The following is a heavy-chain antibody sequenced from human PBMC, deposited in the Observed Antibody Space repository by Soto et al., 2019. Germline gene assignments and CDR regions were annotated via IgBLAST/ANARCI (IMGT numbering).Heavy chain of an antibody. Sequence: GGSLRLSCAASGFTFSSYAMSWVRQAPGKGLEWVSAISGSDGGTDYADSVKGRLTVSRDNCKNTLYLQRNSLRVEDTALYYSARDRKPDGIWTFAYWGRGTLVPVSS. J-gene: IGHJ4*02. V-gene: IGHV3-23*01. CDR3: ARDRKPDGIWTFAY. CDR1: GFTFSSYA. D-gene: IGHD1-1*01. CDR2: ISGSDGGT.